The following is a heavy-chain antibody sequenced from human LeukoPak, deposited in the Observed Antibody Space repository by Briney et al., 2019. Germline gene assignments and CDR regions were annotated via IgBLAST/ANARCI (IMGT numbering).Heavy chain of an antibody. J-gene: IGHJ4*01. CDR3: VRGAVAAHFDY. CDR1: GFTFSSYD. D-gene: IGHD6-19*01. V-gene: IGHV3-13*04. CDR2: IGTAGDT. Sequence: GGSLRLSCAGSGFTFSSYDTHWVRQATGKGLEWVSAIGTAGDTYYPGSVKGRFTISRENPKTSLYLQMNSLRGGDTAVYYCVRGAVAAHFDYWGQGTLVTVSS.